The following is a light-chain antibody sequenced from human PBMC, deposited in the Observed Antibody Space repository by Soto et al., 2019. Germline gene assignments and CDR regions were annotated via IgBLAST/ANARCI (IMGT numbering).Light chain of an antibody. V-gene: IGLV1-44*01. J-gene: IGLJ2*01. CDR1: SSNIGSNT. CDR2: YNN. CDR3: AAWDDSRNGFVV. Sequence: QAVLTQPPSASGTPGQRVTISCSGSSSNIGSNTVNWYQQLPGTAPKLLIYYNNQRPSGVPDRFSGSKSGTSASLAISGLQSEDEADYYCAAWDDSRNGFVVFGGGTKLTVL.